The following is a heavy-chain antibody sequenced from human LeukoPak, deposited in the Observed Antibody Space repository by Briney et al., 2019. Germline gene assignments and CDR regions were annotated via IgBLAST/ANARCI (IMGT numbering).Heavy chain of an antibody. V-gene: IGHV1-2*02. Sequence: GASVKVSCKASGYTFTGYYMHWVRQAPGQGLEWMGWINPNSGGTNYAQKFQGRVTMTRDTSISTAYMELSRLRSDDTAVYYCARWGRCGGDCYSMGYYYMDVWGKGTTVTISS. D-gene: IGHD2-21*02. J-gene: IGHJ6*03. CDR2: INPNSGGT. CDR1: GYTFTGYY. CDR3: ARWGRCGGDCYSMGYYYMDV.